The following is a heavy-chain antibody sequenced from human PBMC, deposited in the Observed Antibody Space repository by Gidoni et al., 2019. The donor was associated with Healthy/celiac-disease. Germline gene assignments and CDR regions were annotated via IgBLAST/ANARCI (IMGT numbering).Heavy chain of an antibody. CDR3: ARDLRGGIAAAQGDDAFDI. D-gene: IGHD6-13*01. Sequence: QVQLPESGPGLVTPSQTLSLTCTVSGGYISRGGYYWSWIRQHPGKGLEWIGYIYYSGSTYYNPSLKSRVTISVDTSKNQFSLKLSSVTAADTAVYYCARDLRGGIAAAQGDDAFDIWGQGTMVTVSS. V-gene: IGHV4-31*03. CDR1: GGYISRGGYY. CDR2: IYYSGST. J-gene: IGHJ3*02.